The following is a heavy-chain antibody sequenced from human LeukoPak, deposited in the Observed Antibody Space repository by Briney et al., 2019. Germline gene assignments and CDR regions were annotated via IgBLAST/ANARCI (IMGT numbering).Heavy chain of an antibody. CDR1: GFTFSSYW. Sequence: GGSLRLSCAASGFTFSSYWMHWVRQAPGKGLVWVSRINSDGSSTSYADSVKGRFTISRDNAKNSLYLQMNSLRAEDTAVYYCARDGPSSWNYDYWGQGTLVTVSS. D-gene: IGHD1-7*01. V-gene: IGHV3-74*01. CDR3: ARDGPSSWNYDY. J-gene: IGHJ4*02. CDR2: INSDGSST.